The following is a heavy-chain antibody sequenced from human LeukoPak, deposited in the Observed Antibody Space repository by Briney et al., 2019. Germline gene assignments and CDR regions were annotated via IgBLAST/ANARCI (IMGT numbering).Heavy chain of an antibody. J-gene: IGHJ6*03. D-gene: IGHD6-13*01. Sequence: SETLSLTCAVYGGSFSGYYWSWIRQPPGKGLEWIGEINHSGSTNYNPSLKSRVTISVDTSKNQFSLKVTSVTAADTAVYYCARGKQPGLKIDYYMDVWGKGTTVTISS. CDR3: ARGKQPGLKIDYYMDV. V-gene: IGHV4-34*01. CDR2: INHSGST. CDR1: GGSFSGYY.